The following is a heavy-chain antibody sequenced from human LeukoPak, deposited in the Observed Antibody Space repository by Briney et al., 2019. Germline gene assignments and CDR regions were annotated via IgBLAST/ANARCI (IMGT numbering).Heavy chain of an antibody. Sequence: SETLSLTCTVSGGSISRSSYYWGWIRQPPGKGLEWIGSICYSGSTYYNPSLKSRVTISVDTSKNQFSLKLSSVTAADTAVYYCAILEMTTGYFDYWGQGTRVTVSS. CDR2: ICYSGST. CDR1: GGSISRSSYY. J-gene: IGHJ4*02. V-gene: IGHV4-39*01. CDR3: AILEMTTGYFDY. D-gene: IGHD5-24*01.